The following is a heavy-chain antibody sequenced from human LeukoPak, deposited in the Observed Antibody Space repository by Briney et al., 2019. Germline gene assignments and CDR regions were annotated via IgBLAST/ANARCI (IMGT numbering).Heavy chain of an antibody. CDR2: INHSGST. J-gene: IGHJ5*02. CDR3: ARGSSGWYGGVSFDP. Sequence: SETLSLTCTVSGGSISSYYWSWIRRPPGKGLEWIGEINHSGSTNYNPSLKSRVTISVDTSKNQFSLKLSSVTAADTAVYYCARGSSGWYGGVSFDPWGQGTLVTVSS. CDR1: GGSISSYY. V-gene: IGHV4-34*01. D-gene: IGHD6-19*01.